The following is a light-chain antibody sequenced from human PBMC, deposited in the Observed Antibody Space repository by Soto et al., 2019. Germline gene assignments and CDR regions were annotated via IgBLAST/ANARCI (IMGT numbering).Light chain of an antibody. CDR3: QQYNNWPPVYT. CDR2: DAS. V-gene: IGKV3D-15*01. Sequence: EIVLTQSPATLSVSLGERATLSCRASQSISTKLAWYQQKPGQAPRLLIYDASTRATGIPARFSGSGSGTEFTLIISSLQSEDFAVYYCQQYNNWPPVYTFGQGTKLEI. CDR1: QSISTK. J-gene: IGKJ2*01.